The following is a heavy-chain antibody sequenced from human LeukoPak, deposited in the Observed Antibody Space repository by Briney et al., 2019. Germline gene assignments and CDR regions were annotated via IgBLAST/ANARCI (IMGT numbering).Heavy chain of an antibody. V-gene: IGHV3-48*03. D-gene: IGHD6-19*01. CDR2: ITGGGSSI. CDR1: GFTFSSYE. CDR3: ARSPTGSGWYYFDY. Sequence: GGSLRLSCAASGFTFSSYEMNWVRQAPGKGLEWLSYITGGGSSIYYADSVKGRITISRHNAKNSLSLQMNSLIAEDTAVYYCARSPTGSGWYYFDYWGQGTLVTVSS. J-gene: IGHJ4*02.